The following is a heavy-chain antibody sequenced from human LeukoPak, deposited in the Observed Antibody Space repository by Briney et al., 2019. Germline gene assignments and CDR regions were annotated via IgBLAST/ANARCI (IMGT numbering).Heavy chain of an antibody. CDR2: ISSSSTSM. J-gene: IGHJ4*02. CDR1: GFTFSSYS. V-gene: IGHV3-21*01. CDR3: ARDKDIRY. D-gene: IGHD2-15*01. Sequence: PGGSLRLSCAASGFTFSSYSMNWVRQAPGKGLEWVSSISSSSTSMYYADSVKGRFTISRDNAKNTLYLQMNSLRAEDTAVYYCARDKDIRYWGQGTLVTVSS.